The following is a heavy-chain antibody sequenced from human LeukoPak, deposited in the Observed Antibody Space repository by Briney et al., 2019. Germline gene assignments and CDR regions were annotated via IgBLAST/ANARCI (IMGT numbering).Heavy chain of an antibody. CDR3: ARDWHNWFEP. CDR2: SSGYNGDT. Sequence: GASVKVSCKASGYIFTSYGISWVRQAPGQGLEWMGWSSGYNGDTNYAQNFQGRVTMTTDTSTNTAYMELRSLSFDDTAVYYCARDWHNWFEPWGQGTLVTVSS. J-gene: IGHJ5*02. CDR1: GYIFTSYG. V-gene: IGHV1-18*01.